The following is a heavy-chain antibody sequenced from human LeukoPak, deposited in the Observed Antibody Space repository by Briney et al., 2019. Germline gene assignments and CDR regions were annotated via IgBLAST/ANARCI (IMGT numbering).Heavy chain of an antibody. CDR1: GYTFTGYF. D-gene: IGHD3-22*01. V-gene: IGHV1-2*06. J-gene: IGHJ4*02. Sequence: GASVKVSCKASGYTFTGYFMHWLRQAPGQGREWMGRINANSSGTNYAQKFQGRVTMTRDTSISTAYMELSRLRSDDTAVYYCARNIGSYYYDSSFDYWGQGTLVTVSS. CDR3: ARNIGSYYYDSSFDY. CDR2: INANSSGT.